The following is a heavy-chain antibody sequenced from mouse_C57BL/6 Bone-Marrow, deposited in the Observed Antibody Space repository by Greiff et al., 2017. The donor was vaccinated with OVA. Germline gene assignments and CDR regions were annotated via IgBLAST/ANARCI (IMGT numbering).Heavy chain of an antibody. D-gene: IGHD2-5*01. CDR3: ARVYYSNYLAWFAY. Sequence: QVQLQQPGAELVKPGASVKLSCKASGHTFTSYWMQWVKQRPGQGLEWIGEIDPSDSYTNYNQKFKGKATLTVDTSSSTAYMQLSSLTSEDSAVYYCARVYYSNYLAWFAYWGQGTLVTVSA. V-gene: IGHV1-50*01. CDR2: IDPSDSYT. CDR1: GHTFTSYW. J-gene: IGHJ3*01.